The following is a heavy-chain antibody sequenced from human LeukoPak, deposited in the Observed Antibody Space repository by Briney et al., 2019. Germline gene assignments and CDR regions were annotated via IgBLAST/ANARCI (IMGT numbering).Heavy chain of an antibody. CDR3: ARDQEGGYFDY. V-gene: IGHV4-30-4*01. J-gene: IGHJ4*02. Sequence: PSETLSLTCTVSGGSISSGDYYWSWIRQPPGKGLESIGYIYYSGSTYYNPSLKSRVTISVDTSKNQFSLKLSSVTAADTAVYYCARDQEGGYFDYWGQGTLVTVSS. CDR2: IYYSGST. D-gene: IGHD2-15*01. CDR1: GGSISSGDYY.